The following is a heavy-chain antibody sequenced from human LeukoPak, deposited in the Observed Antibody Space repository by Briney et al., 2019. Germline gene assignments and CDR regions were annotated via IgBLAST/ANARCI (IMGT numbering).Heavy chain of an antibody. CDR3: AREDTVAGDAFDI. D-gene: IGHD4-23*01. CDR1: GFTFSNYW. V-gene: IGHV3-7*01. J-gene: IGHJ3*02. Sequence: GGSLRLSCAASGFTFSNYWMTWVRQAPGKGLEWVANIKQDGSERFYVDSVKGRFTISRDNAKNSLYLQMNSLRAEDTAVYYCAREDTVAGDAFDIRGQGTMVTVSS. CDR2: IKQDGSER.